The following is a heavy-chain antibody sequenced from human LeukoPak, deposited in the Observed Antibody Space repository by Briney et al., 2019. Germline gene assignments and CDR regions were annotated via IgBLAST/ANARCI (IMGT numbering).Heavy chain of an antibody. V-gene: IGHV1-18*01. D-gene: IGHD3-22*01. CDR3: ARDKYYYDSSGYAWGAYYYYGMDV. J-gene: IGHJ6*02. Sequence: ASVKVSCKASGYTFTSYGISWVRQAPGQGLERMGWISAYNGNTNYAQKLQGRVTTTTDTSTSTAYMELRSLRSDDTAVYYCARDKYYYDSSGYAWGAYYYYGMDVWGQGTTVTVSS. CDR1: GYTFTSYG. CDR2: ISAYNGNT.